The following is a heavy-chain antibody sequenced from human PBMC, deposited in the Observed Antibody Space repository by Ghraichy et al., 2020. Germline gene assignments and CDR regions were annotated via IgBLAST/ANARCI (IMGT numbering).Heavy chain of an antibody. CDR3: ARAVHGLGANYFDY. D-gene: IGHD3-16*01. V-gene: IGHV3-7*03. CDR2: IKQGGTEK. J-gene: IGHJ4*02. CDR1: GFSFSFYW. Sequence: LSLTCAASGFSFSFYWMNWVRQAPGKGLEWVANIKQGGTEKYYGNSVKGRFTISRDDAKNSLYLQMNSLRAEDTAVYYCARAVHGLGANYFDYWGQGTLVTVSS.